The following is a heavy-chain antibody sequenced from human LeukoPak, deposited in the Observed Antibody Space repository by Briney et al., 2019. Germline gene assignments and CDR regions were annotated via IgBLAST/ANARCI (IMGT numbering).Heavy chain of an antibody. V-gene: IGHV1-18*01. CDR3: ARDRPAAGGGATDY. CDR2: ISAYNGNT. J-gene: IGHJ4*02. CDR1: GYTFTSYG. D-gene: IGHD6-13*01. Sequence: GASVKVSCKASGYTFTSYGISWVRQAPGQGLEWMGWISAYNGNTNYAQKLQGRVTMTTDTSTSTAYMELRSPRSDDTAVYYCARDRPAAGGGATDYWGQGTLVTVSS.